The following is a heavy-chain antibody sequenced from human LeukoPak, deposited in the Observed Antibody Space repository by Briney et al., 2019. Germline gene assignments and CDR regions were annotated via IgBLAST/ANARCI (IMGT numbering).Heavy chain of an antibody. CDR1: GFSLSTSGMC. D-gene: IGHD6-19*01. Sequence: DSGPALVKPTQTLTLTCTFSGFSLSTSGMCVTWIRQSPGKALEWLARIDWDDERYYNTSLKTRLTISKDTYKNQVVLTMTNMDPVDTGTYYCARISVAGTGGSFYYYGMDVWGHGTTVTVSS. CDR3: ARISVAGTGGSFYYYGMDV. V-gene: IGHV2-70*11. J-gene: IGHJ6*02. CDR2: IDWDDER.